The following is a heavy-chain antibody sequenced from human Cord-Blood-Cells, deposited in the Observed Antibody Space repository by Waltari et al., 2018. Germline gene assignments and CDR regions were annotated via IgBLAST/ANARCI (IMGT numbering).Heavy chain of an antibody. D-gene: IGHD5-12*01. CDR1: GYSISSGYY. Sequence: QVQLQESGPGLVKPSETLSLTCAVSGYSISSGYYWCWIRQPPGKGLEWIGSIYHSGRTNSNPSPKGRFTISVAPSKNRFSRKLSSVTAADTAVYYCARVYSGYESYWYFDLWGRGTLVTVSS. CDR2: IYHSGRT. J-gene: IGHJ2*01. CDR3: ARVYSGYESYWYFDL. V-gene: IGHV4-38-2*01.